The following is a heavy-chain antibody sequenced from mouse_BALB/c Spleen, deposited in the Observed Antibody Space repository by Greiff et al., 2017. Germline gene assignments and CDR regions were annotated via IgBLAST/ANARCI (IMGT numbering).Heavy chain of an antibody. J-gene: IGHJ2*01. Sequence: DVQLVESGGGLVQPGGSMKLSCVASGFTFSNYWMNWVRQSPEKGLEWVAEIRLKSNNYATHYAESVKGRFTISRDDSKSSVYLQMNNLRAEDTGIYYCTREEVRRYFDYWGQGTTLTVSS. D-gene: IGHD2-14*01. CDR3: TREEVRRYFDY. CDR1: GFTFSNYW. CDR2: IRLKSNNYAT. V-gene: IGHV6-6*02.